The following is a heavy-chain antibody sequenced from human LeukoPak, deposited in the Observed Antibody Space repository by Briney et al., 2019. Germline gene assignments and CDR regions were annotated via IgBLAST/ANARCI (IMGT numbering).Heavy chain of an antibody. Sequence: GGSLRLSCVASGFTFSISWMTWVRQAPGKGLEWLANIKEDGGKENYVDSVKGRFTISRDNAKNSVYLQLNSLRVEDTALYYCARDRAYSAFDIWGQGTMVTVSP. CDR3: ARDRAYSAFDI. D-gene: IGHD4-11*01. J-gene: IGHJ3*02. CDR1: GFTFSISW. CDR2: IKEDGGKE. V-gene: IGHV3-7*01.